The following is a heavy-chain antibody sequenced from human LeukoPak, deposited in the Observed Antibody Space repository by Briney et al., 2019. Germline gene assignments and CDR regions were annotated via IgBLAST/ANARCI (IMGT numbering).Heavy chain of an antibody. CDR1: GYTFTGYY. Sequence: ASVKVSCKASGYTFTGYYMHWVRQAPGQGLEWMGWINPNSGGTNYAQKFQGRVTMTRDTSISTAYMGLSRLRSDDTAVYYCARDRGYYDSSGYLTYWGQGTLVTVSS. CDR3: ARDRGYYDSSGYLTY. CDR2: INPNSGGT. V-gene: IGHV1-2*02. J-gene: IGHJ4*02. D-gene: IGHD3-22*01.